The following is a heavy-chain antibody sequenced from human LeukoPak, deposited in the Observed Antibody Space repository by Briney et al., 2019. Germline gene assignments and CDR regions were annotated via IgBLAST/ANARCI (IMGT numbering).Heavy chain of an antibody. J-gene: IGHJ4*02. V-gene: IGHV3-30-3*01. CDR1: GFTFSSYA. CDR2: ISYDGSNK. Sequence: GRSLRLSCAASGFTFSSYAMHWVRQAPGKGLEWVAVISYDGSNKYYADSVKGRFTISRDNSKNTLYLQMNSLRAEDTAVYYCARASGYSYGPAFDYWGQGTLVTVSS. CDR3: ARASGYSYGPAFDY. D-gene: IGHD5-18*01.